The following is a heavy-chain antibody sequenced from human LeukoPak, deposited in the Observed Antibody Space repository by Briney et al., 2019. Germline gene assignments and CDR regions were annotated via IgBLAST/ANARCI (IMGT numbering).Heavy chain of an antibody. V-gene: IGHV3-30*18. Sequence: GGSLRLSCAASGFTFSSYAVHWVRQAPGKGLEWVAVISYDGSHEYNADSVKGRFTVSRDNSKNTLYLQMSRLRAEDTAVYYCAKDLGASGLGSGWPFDYWGQGTLVTVSS. CDR3: AKDLGASGLGSGWPFDY. CDR1: GFTFSSYA. J-gene: IGHJ4*02. D-gene: IGHD6-19*01. CDR2: ISYDGSHE.